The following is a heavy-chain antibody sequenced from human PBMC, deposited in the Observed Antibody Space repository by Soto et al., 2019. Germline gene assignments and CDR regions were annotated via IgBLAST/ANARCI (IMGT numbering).Heavy chain of an antibody. CDR3: AKFIAAAGPFDY. D-gene: IGHD6-13*01. V-gene: IGHV3-23*01. CDR2: ISGTGGST. J-gene: IGHJ4*02. CDR1: GFTFSNFA. Sequence: PGGSLRLSCAASGFTFSNFAMSWVRQAPGKGLEWVSTISGTGGSTYYADSVKGRFTVSRDNAKNTLSLQVTSLRAEDTAVYYCAKFIAAAGPFDYWGQGTLVTVSS.